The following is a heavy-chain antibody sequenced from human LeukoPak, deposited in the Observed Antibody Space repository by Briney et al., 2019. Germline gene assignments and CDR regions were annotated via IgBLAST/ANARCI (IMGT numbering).Heavy chain of an antibody. CDR3: ARDLRLRGVTNWFDP. D-gene: IGHD3-10*01. CDR1: AYTLSSYL. Sequence: PGASVKVSCKASAYTLSSYLMHWVRQAPGQGLEWMGLIDPSSGSTGYAQKLQGRVTMTRDTSTSTVYMELSSLRSEDTAVYYCARDLRLRGVTNWFDPWGQGTLVTVSS. V-gene: IGHV1-46*04. CDR2: IDPSSGST. J-gene: IGHJ5*02.